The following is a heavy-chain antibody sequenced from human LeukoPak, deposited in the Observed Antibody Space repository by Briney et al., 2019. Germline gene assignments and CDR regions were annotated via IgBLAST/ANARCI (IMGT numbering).Heavy chain of an antibody. D-gene: IGHD5-24*01. CDR1: GYTFTSYG. Sequence: GASVKVSCKASGYTFTSYGISWVRQAPGQGLEWMGWISAYNGNTNYAQKLQGRVTMTTDTSTSTAYMELRSLRSDDTAVYYCARDKLAEMATSPIDYWGQGTLVTVSS. V-gene: IGHV1-18*01. CDR2: ISAYNGNT. CDR3: ARDKLAEMATSPIDY. J-gene: IGHJ4*02.